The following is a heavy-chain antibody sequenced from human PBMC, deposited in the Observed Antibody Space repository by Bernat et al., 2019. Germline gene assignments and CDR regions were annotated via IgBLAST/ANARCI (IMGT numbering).Heavy chain of an antibody. Sequence: QVQLVESGGGVVQPGRSLRLSCAASGFTFSSYGMHWVRQAPGKGLEWVAVIWYDGSNKYYADSVKGRFTISRDNSKNTLYLQMNSLRAEDTAVYYCVRAPGLDFGVVTDFDYWGQGTLVTVSS. CDR1: GFTFSSYG. D-gene: IGHD3-3*01. CDR3: VRAPGLDFGVVTDFDY. V-gene: IGHV3-33*01. CDR2: IWYDGSNK. J-gene: IGHJ4*02.